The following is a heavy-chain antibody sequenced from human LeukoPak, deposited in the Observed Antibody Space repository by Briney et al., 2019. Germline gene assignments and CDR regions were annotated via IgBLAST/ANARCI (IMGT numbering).Heavy chain of an antibody. V-gene: IGHV3-23*01. D-gene: IGHD1-26*01. Sequence: GGSLRLSCAASGFTFSSYAMSWVRQAPGKGLEWVSAISGSGGSTYYADSVKGRFTISSDISKNTLYVQMNSLRAEDAAVYYCAKDKGWGYSSYDYYGMDVWGQGTTVTVSS. CDR2: ISGSGGST. CDR3: AKDKGWGYSSYDYYGMDV. CDR1: GFTFSSYA. J-gene: IGHJ6*02.